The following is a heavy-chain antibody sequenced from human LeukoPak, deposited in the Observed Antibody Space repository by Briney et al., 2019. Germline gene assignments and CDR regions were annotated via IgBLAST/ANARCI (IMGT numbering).Heavy chain of an antibody. CDR2: KYYSGST. D-gene: IGHD6-19*01. V-gene: IGHV4-39*01. CDR1: GGSISSSRYY. CDR3: ARNIAVAGRGDYMDV. J-gene: IGHJ6*03. Sequence: TSETLSLTCTVSGGSISSSRYYGGCIRQPPGKGLEWIGSKYYSGSTYYNPSLKNRVTISVDTTKNQFSLMLSSVTAADTAVYYCARNIAVAGRGDYMDVWGKGTTVTISS.